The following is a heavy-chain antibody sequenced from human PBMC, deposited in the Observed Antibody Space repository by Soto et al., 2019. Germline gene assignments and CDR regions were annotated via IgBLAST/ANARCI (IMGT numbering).Heavy chain of an antibody. J-gene: IGHJ4*02. CDR3: TRAAIKAELLDY. V-gene: IGHV3-33*01. D-gene: IGHD1-26*01. Sequence: QVQLVESGGGVVQPGRSLRLSCAASGFTFNNYGMHWVRQAPSKGLEWVALIWHDGSNKVKVDSVKGRFTSSSDNSKNTLNLQMNSLRVEDTAVYCTRAAIKAELLDYWGQGTQVTVSS. CDR2: IWHDGSNK. CDR1: GFTFNNYG.